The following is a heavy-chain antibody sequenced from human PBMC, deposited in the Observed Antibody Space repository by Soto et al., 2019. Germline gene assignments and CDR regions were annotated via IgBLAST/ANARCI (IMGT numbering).Heavy chain of an antibody. J-gene: IGHJ4*02. Sequence: SETLSLTCAVSGGSFTSDNWWTWVRQPPGQGLEWIGEIYRTGSTNYNPSLKSRVTISLDKSENQFSLKVTSLTAADTAVYYCASRDPGTSVDYWGQGTLVTV. CDR2: IYRTGST. V-gene: IGHV4-4*02. CDR3: ASRDPGTSVDY. CDR1: GGSFTSDNW. D-gene: IGHD1-7*01.